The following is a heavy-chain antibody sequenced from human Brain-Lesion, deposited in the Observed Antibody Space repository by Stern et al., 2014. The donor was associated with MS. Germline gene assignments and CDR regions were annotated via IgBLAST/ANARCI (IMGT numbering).Heavy chain of an antibody. CDR1: GFSFSRNY. Sequence: EVQLVESGGGLVQPGGSLRLSWAASGFSFSRNYMSWVRQAPGKGLEWVPSIESVATTYYPASVQGRFAIPRDNSKNPLFLQMNSLRVEDTAVSYCAQLVNRATPFDSWGQGTWVPASS. V-gene: IGHV3-53*01. CDR3: AQLVNRATPFDS. D-gene: IGHD1-14*01. CDR2: IESVATT. J-gene: IGHJ4*02.